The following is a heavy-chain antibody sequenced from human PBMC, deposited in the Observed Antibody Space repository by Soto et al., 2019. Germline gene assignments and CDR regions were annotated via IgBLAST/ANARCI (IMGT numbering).Heavy chain of an antibody. D-gene: IGHD6-6*01. CDR2: ISGYNGNT. J-gene: IGHJ4*02. V-gene: IGHV1-18*01. CDR1: DYTFTSYG. Sequence: QVQLVQSGAEVKKPGASVKVSCKTSDYTFTSYGMSWLRQAPGQGLEWMGWISGYNGNTNYAQKFQGRVTMTTDTSTTTVYMELRSLTSDDTAVYYCARDWESMADRWDYWGQGTLVIVSS. CDR3: ARDWESMADRWDY.